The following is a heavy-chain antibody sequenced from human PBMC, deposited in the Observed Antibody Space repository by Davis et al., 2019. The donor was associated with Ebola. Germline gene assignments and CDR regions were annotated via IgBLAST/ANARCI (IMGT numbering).Heavy chain of an antibody. CDR3: ARRRDYDAFDI. V-gene: IGHV1-18*01. J-gene: IGHJ3*02. CDR1: GGTFSSYA. D-gene: IGHD2-21*01. Sequence: AASVKVSCKASGGTFSSYAISWVRQAPGQGLEWMGGMNPYSGNTNYAQKLQGRVTMTTDTSTSTAYMELRSLRSDDTAVYYCARRRDYDAFDIWGQGTMVTVSS. CDR2: MNPYSGNT.